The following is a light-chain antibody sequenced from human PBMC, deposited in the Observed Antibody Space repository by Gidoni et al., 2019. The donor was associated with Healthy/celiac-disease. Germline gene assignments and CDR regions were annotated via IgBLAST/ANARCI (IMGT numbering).Light chain of an antibody. J-gene: IGKJ2*01. CDR2: GAP. CDR1: QRVSSSY. Sequence: EIVLTQSPGTLSLSPGERATLSCRASQRVSSSYLAWYQQKPGQAPRLLIYGAPIRATGIPDRFSGSGSGTDFTLTISRLESEDFAVYYCQQYGSSRYTFXQXTKLEIK. V-gene: IGKV3-20*01. CDR3: QQYGSSRYT.